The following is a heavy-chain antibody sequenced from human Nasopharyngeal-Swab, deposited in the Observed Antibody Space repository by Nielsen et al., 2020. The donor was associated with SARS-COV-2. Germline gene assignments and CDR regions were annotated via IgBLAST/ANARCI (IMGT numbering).Heavy chain of an antibody. CDR2: ISAYNGNT. CDR1: GYTFTSYG. V-gene: IGHV1-18*01. Sequence: ASVKVSCKASGYTFTSYGISWVRQAPGQGLEWMGWISAYNGNTNYAQKLQGRVTMTTDTSTSTAHMELRSLRSDDTAVYYCARETAYYDFWSGDMGYYYYYYMDVWGKGTTVTVSS. J-gene: IGHJ6*03. CDR3: ARETAYYDFWSGDMGYYYYYYMDV. D-gene: IGHD3-3*01.